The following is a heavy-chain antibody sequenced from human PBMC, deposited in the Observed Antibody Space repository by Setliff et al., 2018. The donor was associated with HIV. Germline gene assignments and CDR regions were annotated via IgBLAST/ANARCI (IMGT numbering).Heavy chain of an antibody. CDR2: ISSSGSTI. D-gene: IGHD3-10*01. J-gene: IGHJ4*02. Sequence: GGSLRLSCAASGFTFSSYEMNWVRQAPGKGLEWVSYISSSGSTIYYADSVKGRFTISRDNAKNSLYLQMNSLRAEDTAVYYCARAWFGAPVDYWGQGMLVTVSS. CDR1: GFTFSSYE. V-gene: IGHV3-48*03. CDR3: ARAWFGAPVDY.